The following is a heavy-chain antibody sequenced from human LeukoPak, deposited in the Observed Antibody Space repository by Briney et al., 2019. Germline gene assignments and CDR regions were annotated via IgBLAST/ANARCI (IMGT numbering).Heavy chain of an antibody. CDR2: ISSSSSYI. D-gene: IGHD2-2*03. V-gene: IGHV3-21*01. CDR1: GFTFSSYS. Sequence: SGGSLRLSCAATGFTFSSYSMTWVRQAPGKGLEWVSSISSSSSYIYYADSVKGRFTISRDNAKNSLYLQMNSLRAEDTAVYYCARGGMDIVVVPAAAEWYYFDYWGQGTLVTVSS. J-gene: IGHJ4*02. CDR3: ARGGMDIVVVPAAAEWYYFDY.